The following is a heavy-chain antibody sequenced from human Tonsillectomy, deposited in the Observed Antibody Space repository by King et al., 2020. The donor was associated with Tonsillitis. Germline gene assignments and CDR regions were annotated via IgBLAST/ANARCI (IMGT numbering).Heavy chain of an antibody. CDR1: GYNFASNW. Sequence: GQLVQSGAGVNKPGESLKISCQGSGYNFASNWIGWVRQMPGQGLCGMGIINPGGSETNYSDSFQVQVTVSSDTSISPAYLHWSSLKASDTAIYYCARQGASVTSFYYYDHMDVWGNGTTVTVSS. CDR2: INPGGSET. V-gene: IGHV5-51*01. CDR3: ARQGASVTSFYYYDHMDV. D-gene: IGHD1-26*01. J-gene: IGHJ6*03.